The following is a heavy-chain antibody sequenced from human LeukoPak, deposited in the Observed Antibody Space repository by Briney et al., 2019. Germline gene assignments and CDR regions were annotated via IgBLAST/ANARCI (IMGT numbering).Heavy chain of an antibody. CDR1: GFTFSSHW. CDR3: ARDGSKSCSGGSCYLNWFDP. J-gene: IGHJ5*02. D-gene: IGHD2-15*01. Sequence: GGSLRLSCAASGFTFSSHWLSWVRQTPGKGLEWVAHINQGGSETYYVDSVKGRFTISRDDAKNSLYLQMNSLRAEDTAVYYCARDGSKSCSGGSCYLNWFDPWGQGTLVTVSS. V-gene: IGHV3-7*01. CDR2: INQGGSET.